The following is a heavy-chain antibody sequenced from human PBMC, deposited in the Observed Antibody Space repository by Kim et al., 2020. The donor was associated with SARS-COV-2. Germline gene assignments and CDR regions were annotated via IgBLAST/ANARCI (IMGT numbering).Heavy chain of an antibody. Sequence: SETLSLTCTVSGGSISSSSYYWGWIRQPPGKGLEWIGSIYYSGSTYYNPSLKSRVTISVDTSKNQFSLKLSSVTAADTAVYYCARLENYYGSGSYYFEYWGQGTLVTVSS. CDR3: ARLENYYGSGSYYFEY. CDR1: GGSISSSSYY. D-gene: IGHD3-10*01. J-gene: IGHJ4*02. V-gene: IGHV4-39*01. CDR2: IYYSGST.